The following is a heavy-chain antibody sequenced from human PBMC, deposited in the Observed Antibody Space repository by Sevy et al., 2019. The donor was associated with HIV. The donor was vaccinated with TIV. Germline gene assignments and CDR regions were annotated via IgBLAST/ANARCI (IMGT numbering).Heavy chain of an antibody. CDR2: IKQDGSQK. J-gene: IGHJ3*01. D-gene: IGHD1-26*01. V-gene: IGHV3-7*01. Sequence: GGCLRLSCAASGFTFSDYWMSWVRQAPGKGLEWVANIKQDGSQKYFVDSVKGRFTISRDNAKNSLYLQMDNLRAEDTAVYDCARKVGDMWGQGTMVTVSS. CDR1: GFTFSDYW. CDR3: ARKVGDM.